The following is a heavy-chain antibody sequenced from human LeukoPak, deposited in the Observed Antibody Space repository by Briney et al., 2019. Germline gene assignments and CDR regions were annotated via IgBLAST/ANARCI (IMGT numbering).Heavy chain of an antibody. D-gene: IGHD6-13*01. CDR2: ISSSSSYI. J-gene: IGHJ4*02. V-gene: IGHV3-21*01. CDR3: ARDTTLSAAAGTMGYFDY. CDR1: GFTFSSYS. Sequence: PGGSLRLSCAASGFTFSSYSMNWVRQAPGKGLEWVSSISSSSSYIYYADSVKGRFTISRDNAKNSLYLQMNSLRAEDTAVYYCARDTTLSAAAGTMGYFDYWGQGTLVTVSS.